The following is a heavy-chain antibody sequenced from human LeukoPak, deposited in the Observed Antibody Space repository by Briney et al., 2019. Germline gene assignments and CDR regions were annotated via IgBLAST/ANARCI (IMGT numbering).Heavy chain of an antibody. J-gene: IGHJ5*02. CDR2: ISAYNGNT. CDR3: ARVDDYGDYERFVP. Sequence: ASVKVSCTASGYTFTGYYMHWVPQAPGQGLEWMGWISAYNGNTNYAQKLQGRVTMTTDTSTSTAYMELRSLRSDDRAVYYCARVDDYGDYERFVPWGQGTLVTVSS. D-gene: IGHD4-17*01. V-gene: IGHV1-18*04. CDR1: GYTFTGYY.